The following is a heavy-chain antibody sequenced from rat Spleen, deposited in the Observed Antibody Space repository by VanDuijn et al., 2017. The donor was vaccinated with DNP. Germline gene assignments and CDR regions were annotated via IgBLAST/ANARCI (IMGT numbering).Heavy chain of an antibody. Sequence: EVQLVESGGGLVQPGRSLKLSCAASGFPFSDYYMAWVRPAPKKGLAGGASISYEGSSTYYGDSVKGRFTISRDNAKSTLYLQMNSLRSEDTATYYCARRDYYSSLFAYWGQGTLVTVSS. CDR2: ISYEGSST. CDR3: ARRDYYSSLFAY. J-gene: IGHJ3*01. V-gene: IGHV5-22*01. CDR1: GFPFSDYY. D-gene: IGHD1-2*01.